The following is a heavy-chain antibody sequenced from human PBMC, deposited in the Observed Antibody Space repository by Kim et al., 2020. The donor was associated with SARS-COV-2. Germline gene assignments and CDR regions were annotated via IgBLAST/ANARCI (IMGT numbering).Heavy chain of an antibody. J-gene: IGHJ4*02. Sequence: GGSLRLSCAASGFTFSSYSMNWVRQAPGKGLEWVSYISSSSSTIYYADSVKGRFTISRDNAKNSLYLQMNSLRDEDTAVYYCARAGWDSGSYLGRGDYWGQGTLVTVSS. D-gene: IGHD1-26*01. V-gene: IGHV3-48*02. CDR2: ISSSSSTI. CDR1: GFTFSSYS. CDR3: ARAGWDSGSYLGRGDY.